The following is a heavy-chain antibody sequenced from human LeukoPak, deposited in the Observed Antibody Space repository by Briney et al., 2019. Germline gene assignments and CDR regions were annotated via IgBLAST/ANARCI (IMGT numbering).Heavy chain of an antibody. CDR3: ARLARSNVGGYYYYYMDV. CDR2: IYYSGST. D-gene: IGHD3-10*01. CDR1: GGSISSSSYY. J-gene: IGHJ6*03. Sequence: PSETPSLTCTVSGGSISSSSYYWGWIHQPPGKGLEWIGSIYYSGSTYYNPSLKSRVTISVDTSKNQFSLKLSSVTAADTAVYYCARLARSNVGGYYYYYMDVWGKGTTVTVSS. V-gene: IGHV4-39*01.